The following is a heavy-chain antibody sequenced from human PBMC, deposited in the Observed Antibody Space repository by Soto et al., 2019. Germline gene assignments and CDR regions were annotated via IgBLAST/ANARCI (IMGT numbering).Heavy chain of an antibody. CDR3: ARSRSMSSSGFDI. Sequence: EVQLVESWGGLVQPGGSRRLSCVASGYTFSSHWIHCVRQAPGQWMVGFSRINPDGSFRSYADSVKGRFTISRDKSKNTLYLEMNSLRADDTAVYYCARSRSMSSSGFDIWGQGTIVTVSS. D-gene: IGHD6-6*01. J-gene: IGHJ3*02. V-gene: IGHV3-74*01. CDR2: INPDGSFR. CDR1: GYTFSSHW.